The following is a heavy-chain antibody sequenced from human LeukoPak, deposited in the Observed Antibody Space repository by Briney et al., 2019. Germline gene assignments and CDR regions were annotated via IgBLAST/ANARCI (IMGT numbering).Heavy chain of an antibody. CDR1: GFTFSTYA. CDR3: AKEYYFDY. Sequence: GRSLRLSCAASGFTFSTYAMSWVRQAPGKGLEWVSGISGSGDTTYYADSVKGRFTISRDNSKNTLYLQMNSLRAEDTAIYYCAKEYYFDYWGQGTLVTVSS. J-gene: IGHJ4*02. CDR2: ISGSGDTT. V-gene: IGHV3-23*01.